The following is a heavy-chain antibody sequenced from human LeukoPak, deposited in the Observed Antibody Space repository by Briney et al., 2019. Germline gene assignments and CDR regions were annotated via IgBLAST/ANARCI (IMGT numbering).Heavy chain of an antibody. CDR1: GFTFSSYW. Sequence: PGGSLRLSCAASGFTFSSYWMSWVRQPPGKGLEWIGSIYYSGSTYYNPSLKSRVTISVDTSKNQFSLKLSSVTAADTAVYYCARVGYCSGGSCRGVGYYFDYWGQGTLVTVSS. CDR3: ARVGYCSGGSCRGVGYYFDY. CDR2: IYYSGST. V-gene: IGHV4-39*07. D-gene: IGHD2-15*01. J-gene: IGHJ4*02.